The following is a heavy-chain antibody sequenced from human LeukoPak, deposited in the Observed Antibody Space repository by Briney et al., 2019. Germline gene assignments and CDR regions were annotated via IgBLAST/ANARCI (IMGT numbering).Heavy chain of an antibody. J-gene: IGHJ3*02. CDR1: GGSISSSSYY. D-gene: IGHD1-14*01. V-gene: IGHV4-39*07. CDR2: IYYSGST. Sequence: PSETLSLTCTVSGGSISSSSYYWGWIRQPPGKGLEWIGSIYYSGSTYYNPSLKSRVTISVDTSKNQFSLKLSSVTAADTAVYYCARESPEESAFDIWAKGQWSPSLQ. CDR3: ARESPEESAFDI.